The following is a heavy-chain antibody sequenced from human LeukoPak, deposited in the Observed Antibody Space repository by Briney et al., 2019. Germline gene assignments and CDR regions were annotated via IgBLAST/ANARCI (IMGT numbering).Heavy chain of an antibody. CDR3: ADSNYWYPDDY. D-gene: IGHD4-11*01. J-gene: IGHJ4*02. Sequence: GGSLRLSCAASGFTFSSFAMSWVRQAPGKGLEWVSGIGGSGVSTYYADSVLGRFTISRDNSKNILYLQMNSLRAEDTATYYCADSNYWYPDDYWGQGTLVTVSS. V-gene: IGHV3-23*01. CDR1: GFTFSSFA. CDR2: IGGSGVST.